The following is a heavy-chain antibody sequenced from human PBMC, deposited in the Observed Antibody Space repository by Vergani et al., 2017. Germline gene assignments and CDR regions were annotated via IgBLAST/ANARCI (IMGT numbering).Heavy chain of an antibody. Sequence: QVQLVESGGGVVQPGRSLRLSCAASGFTFSSYGMHWVRQPPGKGLEWIGYIYYSGSTNYNPSLKSRVTISVDTSKNQFSLKLSSVTAADTAVYYCARDMTVTTGYYYYGMDVWGQGTTVTVSS. D-gene: IGHD4-17*01. CDR2: IYYSGST. J-gene: IGHJ6*02. V-gene: IGHV4-59*01. CDR1: GFTFSSYG. CDR3: ARDMTVTTGYYYYGMDV.